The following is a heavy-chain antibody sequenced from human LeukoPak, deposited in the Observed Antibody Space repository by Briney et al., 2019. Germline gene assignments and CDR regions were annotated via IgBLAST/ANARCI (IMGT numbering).Heavy chain of an antibody. CDR1: GFTFSSFG. J-gene: IGHJ4*02. CDR2: ISSSSSYI. D-gene: IGHD5-18*01. Sequence: GGSLRLSCAASGFTFSSFGMHWVRHAPGKGLEWVSSISSSSSYIYYADSVKGRFTISRDNAKNSLYLQMNSLRAEDTAVYYCARDLDTAMVTFGYWRQGTLVTVSS. CDR3: ARDLDTAMVTFGY. V-gene: IGHV3-21*01.